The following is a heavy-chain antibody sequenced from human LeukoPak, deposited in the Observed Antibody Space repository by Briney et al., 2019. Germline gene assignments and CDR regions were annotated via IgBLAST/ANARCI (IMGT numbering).Heavy chain of an antibody. CDR2: IYYSGST. J-gene: IGHJ4*02. CDR1: GGSISSYY. CDR3: AREGKISGSDDY. V-gene: IGHV4-59*01. D-gene: IGHD1-26*01. Sequence: SEALSLTCTVSGGSISSYYWSWIRQPPGKGLEWIGYIYYSGSTNYNPSLKSRVTISVDTSKNQFSLKLSSVTAADTAVYYCAREGKISGSDDYWGQGTLVTVSS.